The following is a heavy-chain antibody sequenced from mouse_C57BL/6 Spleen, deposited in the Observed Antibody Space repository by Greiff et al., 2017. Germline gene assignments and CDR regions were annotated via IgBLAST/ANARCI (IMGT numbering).Heavy chain of an antibody. CDR3: AREERWLLPDY. CDR1: GYTFTSYW. J-gene: IGHJ2*01. Sequence: QLQQPGAELVKPGASVKMSCKASGYTFTSYWITWVKQRPGQGLEWIGDIYPGSGSTNYNEKFKSKATLTVDTSSSTAYLQLSSLTSEDSAVYYCAREERWLLPDYWGQGTTLTVSS. D-gene: IGHD2-3*01. V-gene: IGHV1-55*01. CDR2: IYPGSGST.